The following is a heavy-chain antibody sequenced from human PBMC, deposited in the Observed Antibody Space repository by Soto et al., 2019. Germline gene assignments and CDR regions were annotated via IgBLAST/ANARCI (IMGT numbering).Heavy chain of an antibody. J-gene: IGHJ6*02. D-gene: IGHD3-22*01. CDR2: ISAYNGNT. CDR3: ARDRMYYYDSSGPTDYYYGMDV. Sequence: ASVKVSCKASGYTFTSYGISLVRQAPGQGLEWMGWISAYNGNTNYAQKLQGRVTMTTDTSTSTAYMELRSLRSDDTAVYYCARDRMYYYDSSGPTDYYYGMDVWGQGTTVTVSS. V-gene: IGHV1-18*01. CDR1: GYTFTSYG.